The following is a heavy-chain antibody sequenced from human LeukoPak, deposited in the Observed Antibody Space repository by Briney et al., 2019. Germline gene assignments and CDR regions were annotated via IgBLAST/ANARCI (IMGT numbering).Heavy chain of an antibody. D-gene: IGHD2-2*01. V-gene: IGHV1-69*05. J-gene: IGHJ4*02. CDR1: GGTFNTYT. CDR2: TIPIFGSV. CDR3: AAPFYCTSTTCHTGDH. Sequence: SVKVSCKASGGTFNTYTISWVRQAPGQGLEWMGGTIPIFGSVKYAPSLRGRVTITTDESTSTAYMELSSLRSDDTAVYYCAAPFYCTSTTCHTGDHWGQGTLVTVSS.